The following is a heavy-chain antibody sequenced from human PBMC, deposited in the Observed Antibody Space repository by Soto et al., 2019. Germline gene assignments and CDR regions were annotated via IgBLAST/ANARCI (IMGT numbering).Heavy chain of an antibody. CDR3: AREGVTAAPGY. CDR2: IYSGGST. D-gene: IGHD6-13*01. Sequence: EVQLVETGGGLIQPGGSLRLSCAASGFTVSSNYMSWVRQAPGKGLEWVSVIYSGGSTYYADSVKGRFTFSRDNSMNTLYLQMNSLRAEDTAVYYCAREGVTAAPGYWGQGTLVTVSS. V-gene: IGHV3-53*02. CDR1: GFTVSSNY. J-gene: IGHJ4*02.